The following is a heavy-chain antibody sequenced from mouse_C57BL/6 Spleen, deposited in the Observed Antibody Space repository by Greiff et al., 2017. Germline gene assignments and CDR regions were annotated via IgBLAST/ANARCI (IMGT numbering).Heavy chain of an antibody. D-gene: IGHD2-5*01. V-gene: IGHV1-50*01. CDR3: ARAHYSNYEAWFAY. Sequence: QVQLKQPGAELVKPGASVKLSCKASGYTFTSYWMQWVKQRPGQGLEWIGEIDPSDSYTNYNQKFKGKATLTVDTSSSTAYMQLSSLTSEDSAVYYCARAHYSNYEAWFAYWGQGTLVTVSA. CDR2: IDPSDSYT. J-gene: IGHJ3*01. CDR1: GYTFTSYW.